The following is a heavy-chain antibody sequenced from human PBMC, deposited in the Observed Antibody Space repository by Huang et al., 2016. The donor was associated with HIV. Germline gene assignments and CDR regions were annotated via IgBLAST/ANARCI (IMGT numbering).Heavy chain of an antibody. CDR2: ISVYKGNK. D-gene: IGHD5-18*01. Sequence: QVQLVQSGAEVKKPGASVKVSCKASGYTFSSFGISWVRQAPGQGLEWVGWISVYKGNKKFAQKFQGRLTRTTDTSTSTAYMELRSLRSDDTAVYYCARGGGIQLWLLGYYYMDVWGNGTTVTVSS. V-gene: IGHV1-18*01. CDR3: ARGGGIQLWLLGYYYMDV. J-gene: IGHJ6*03. CDR1: GYTFSSFG.